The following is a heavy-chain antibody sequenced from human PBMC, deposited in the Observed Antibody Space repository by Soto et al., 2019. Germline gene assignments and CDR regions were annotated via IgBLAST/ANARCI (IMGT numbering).Heavy chain of an antibody. J-gene: IGHJ5*02. V-gene: IGHV4-39*01. CDR2: VYYNENT. CDR3: ARRERYYGSPGWFDP. D-gene: IGHD3-10*01. CDR1: GGSISSFAYY. Sequence: SDTLSLTCTVSGGSISSFAYYWGWIRQPPGKGLEWIGTVYYNENTYYNPSLKSRVTISVDTAKNQFSLNLRSVTAADTAIYFCARRERYYGSPGWFDPWGQGTLVTV.